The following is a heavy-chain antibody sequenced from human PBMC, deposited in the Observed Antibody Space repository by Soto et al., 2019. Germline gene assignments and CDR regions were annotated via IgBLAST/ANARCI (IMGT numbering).Heavy chain of an antibody. CDR1: GGSFSGYY. D-gene: IGHD6-19*01. J-gene: IGHJ5*02. Sequence: QVQLQQWGAGLLKPSETLSLTCAVYGGSFSGYYWSWIRQPPGKGLEWIGEINHSGSTNYTPSLKSRVTISVDASKNQFSLKLSSVTAADTAVYYCARDSQQWFRWFDPWGQGTLVTVSS. CDR2: INHSGST. CDR3: ARDSQQWFRWFDP. V-gene: IGHV4-34*01.